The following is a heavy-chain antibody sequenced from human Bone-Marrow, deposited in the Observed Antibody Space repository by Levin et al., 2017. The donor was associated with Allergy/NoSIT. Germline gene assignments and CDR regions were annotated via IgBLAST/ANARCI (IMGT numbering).Heavy chain of an antibody. CDR1: GYTFSNYA. J-gene: IGHJ6*02. CDR3: ARGQSATVPDAGTLYYYYYMGV. CDR2: INTNTGNP. V-gene: IGHV7-4-1*02. D-gene: IGHD2-2*01. Sequence: PGESLKISCKASGYTFSNYAMHWVRQAPGQGLEWMGRINTNTGNPTYAQGFTGRFVFSLDTSVSTAYLQISSLKADDAAVYFCARGQSATVPDAGTLYYYYYMGVWGQGTTLTVSS.